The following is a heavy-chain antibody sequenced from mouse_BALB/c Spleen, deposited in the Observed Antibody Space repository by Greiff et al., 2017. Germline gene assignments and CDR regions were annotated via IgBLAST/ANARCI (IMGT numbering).Heavy chain of an antibody. CDR1: GYTFTSYV. J-gene: IGHJ4*01. CDR3: ARSLLRIPYAMDY. Sequence: VQLQHSGPELVKPGASVKISCKASGYTFTSYVMHWVKQKPGQGLEWIGYINSYNDGTKYNEKFKGKATLTSDKSSSTAYMELSSLTSEDSAVYYCARSLLRIPYAMDYWGQGTSVTVAS. CDR2: INSYNDGT. V-gene: IGHV1-14*01. D-gene: IGHD1-2*01.